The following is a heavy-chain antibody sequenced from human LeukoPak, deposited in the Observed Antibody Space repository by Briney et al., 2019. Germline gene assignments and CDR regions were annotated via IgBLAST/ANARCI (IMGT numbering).Heavy chain of an antibody. J-gene: IGHJ4*02. Sequence: SETLSLTCAVYGGSFSGYYWSWIRQSPGKGLEWIGEINHSGSTNYNPSLKSRVTISVDTSKNQFSLKLSSVTAADTAVYYCARDNSSSGWPEYYFDYWGQGTLVTVSS. D-gene: IGHD6-19*01. CDR1: GGSFSGYY. CDR3: ARDNSSSGWPEYYFDY. CDR2: INHSGST. V-gene: IGHV4-34*01.